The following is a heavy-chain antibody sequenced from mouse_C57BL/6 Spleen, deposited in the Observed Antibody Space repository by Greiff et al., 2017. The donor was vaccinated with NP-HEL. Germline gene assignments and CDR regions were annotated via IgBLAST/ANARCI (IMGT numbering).Heavy chain of an antibody. CDR1: GFTFSSYT. CDR3: ARALYYGSPYAMDY. D-gene: IGHD1-1*01. V-gene: IGHV5-9*01. Sequence: DVHLVESGGGLVKPGGSLKLSCAASGFTFSSYTMSWVRQTPEKRLEWVATISGGGGNTYYPDSVKGRFTISRDNAKNTLYLQMSSLRSEDTALYYCARALYYGSPYAMDYWGQGTSVTVSS. J-gene: IGHJ4*01. CDR2: ISGGGGNT.